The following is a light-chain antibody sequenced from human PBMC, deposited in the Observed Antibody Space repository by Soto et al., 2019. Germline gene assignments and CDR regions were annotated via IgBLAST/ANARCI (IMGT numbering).Light chain of an antibody. CDR1: QDIRHF. CDR3: HKDSSVHV. Sequence: DIQMTQAPTSLSASGGDRVTITCRASQDIRHFVAWYQQKPGKAPKLLIYAASTLQSGVPSRFSGSGSGTAFTLTINGVQAEGVATYSCHKDSSVHVFGPGNKVDIK. J-gene: IGKJ3*01. CDR2: AAS. V-gene: IGKV1-27*01.